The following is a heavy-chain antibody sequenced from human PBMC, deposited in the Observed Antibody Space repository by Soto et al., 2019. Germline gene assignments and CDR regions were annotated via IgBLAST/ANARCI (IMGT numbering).Heavy chain of an antibody. D-gene: IGHD5-18*01. Sequence: QVQLVQSGAEVKKPGASVKVSCRTSGYSFIYYAIHWVRQAPGQRLEWMGWINGDNGNTKYSQKFQGRVTITRDTSASTAYMEVSSLRSDETTVYYCARGGYSYGYIGYIDYWGQGTLVTVSS. CDR2: INGDNGNT. CDR3: ARGGYSYGYIGYIDY. V-gene: IGHV1-3*01. CDR1: GYSFIYYA. J-gene: IGHJ4*02.